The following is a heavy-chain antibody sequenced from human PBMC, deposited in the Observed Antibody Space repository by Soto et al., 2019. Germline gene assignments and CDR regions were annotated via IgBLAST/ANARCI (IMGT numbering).Heavy chain of an antibody. CDR2: ISYDGSNK. CDR1: GFTFSSYA. J-gene: IGHJ4*02. Sequence: GGALRLSCAASGFTFSSYAMHWVRQAPGKGLEWVAVISYDGSNKYYADSVKGRFTISRDNSKNTLYLQMNSLRAEDTAVYYCARGPMYGDYRGVDYWGQGTLVTVYS. V-gene: IGHV3-30-3*01. D-gene: IGHD4-17*01. CDR3: ARGPMYGDYRGVDY.